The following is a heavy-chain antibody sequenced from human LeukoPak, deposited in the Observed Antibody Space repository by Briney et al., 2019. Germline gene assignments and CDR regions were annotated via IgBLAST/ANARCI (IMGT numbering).Heavy chain of an antibody. J-gene: IGHJ4*02. CDR1: GFIFSHYG. CDR2: IQNDASTE. D-gene: IGHD2-21*01. V-gene: IGHV3-33*05. Sequence: GRSLRLSCAASGFIFSHYGMHWVRQAPGKGLEWVAVIQNDASTENFADSVKGRFTISRDNSKNTVFLQMNSLRVEDTAVYYCARELSQIVWGGLDYGGQGTLVTVSS. CDR3: ARELSQIVWGGLDY.